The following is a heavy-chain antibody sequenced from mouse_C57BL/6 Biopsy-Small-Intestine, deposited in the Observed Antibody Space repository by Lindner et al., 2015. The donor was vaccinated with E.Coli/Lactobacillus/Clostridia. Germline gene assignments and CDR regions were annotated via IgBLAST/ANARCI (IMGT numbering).Heavy chain of an antibody. CDR3: ARPSYYGYDGAGYFDY. V-gene: IGHV1-7*01. CDR2: INPSSAYT. Sequence: VQLQESGAELATPGASVKLSCKVSGYTFTDYWIHWIKQRPGQGLEWIGYINPSSAYTNSNQKFKDKASLTADRSSTTAYMQLSSLTYEDSAVYFCARPSYYGYDGAGYFDYWGQGTTLTVSS. J-gene: IGHJ2*01. D-gene: IGHD2-9*01. CDR1: GYTFTDYW.